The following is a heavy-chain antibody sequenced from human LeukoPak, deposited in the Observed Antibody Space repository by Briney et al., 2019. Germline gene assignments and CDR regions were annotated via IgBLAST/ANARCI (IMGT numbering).Heavy chain of an antibody. V-gene: IGHV5-51*01. Sequence: GESLKISCKGSGYSFTSYWIGWVRQMPGKGLKWMGIIYPGDSDTRYSPSFQGQVTISADKSISTAYLQWSSLKASDTAMYYCARGKGYCSSTSCYTGWAFDIWGQGTMVTVSS. D-gene: IGHD2-2*02. CDR2: IYPGDSDT. CDR3: ARGKGYCSSTSCYTGWAFDI. CDR1: GYSFTSYW. J-gene: IGHJ3*02.